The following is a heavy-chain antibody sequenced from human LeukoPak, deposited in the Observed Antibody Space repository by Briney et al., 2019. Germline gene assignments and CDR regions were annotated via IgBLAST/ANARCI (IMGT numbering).Heavy chain of an antibody. J-gene: IGHJ4*02. D-gene: IGHD6-19*01. CDR1: GLTFSSHW. Sequence: GGSLRLSCAASGLTFSSHWMHWVRQAPGKGLVWVSRITNDGSSTTYADSVKGRFTISRDNSKNTLYLEMNSLRAEDTAVYYCAREGPVAGNFDYWGQGTLVTVSS. CDR3: AREGPVAGNFDY. V-gene: IGHV3-74*01. CDR2: ITNDGSST.